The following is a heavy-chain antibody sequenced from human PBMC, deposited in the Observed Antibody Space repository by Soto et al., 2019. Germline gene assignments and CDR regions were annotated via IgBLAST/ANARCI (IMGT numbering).Heavy chain of an antibody. CDR3: ARVGLRLTTAYYYSGMDV. D-gene: IGHD4-17*01. CDR1: GGTFSSYA. V-gene: IGHV1-69*06. J-gene: IGHJ6*02. Sequence: QVQLVQSGAEVKKPGSSVKVSCKASGGTFSSYAISWVRQAPGQGLEWMGWIIPIFGTANYAQKFQGRVTITADKSTSTAYMELSSLRSEDTAVYYCARVGLRLTTAYYYSGMDVWGQGTTVTVSS. CDR2: IIPIFGTA.